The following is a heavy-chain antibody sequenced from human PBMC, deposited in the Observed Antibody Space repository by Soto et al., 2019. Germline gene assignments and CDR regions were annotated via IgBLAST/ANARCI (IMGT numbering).Heavy chain of an antibody. CDR1: GGTFRNYA. CDR3: AIPLPKQQLVRGAFDH. V-gene: IGHV1-69*01. Sequence: QVQLVQSGAEVKKPGSSVKLSCKTSGGTFRNYAINWVRQAPGQGLEWMGGSIPVFGTANYAQTFQGRFTITADEPTSTAYMERSSLRSEDTAVYYCAIPLPKQQLVRGAFDHWGQGTLVTVAS. CDR2: SIPVFGTA. D-gene: IGHD6-13*01. J-gene: IGHJ4*02.